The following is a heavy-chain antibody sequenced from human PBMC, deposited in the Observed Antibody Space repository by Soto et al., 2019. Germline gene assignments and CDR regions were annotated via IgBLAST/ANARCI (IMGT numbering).Heavy chain of an antibody. CDR3: ARRPVDYYGSGIWGMDV. CDR1: GGSISSNTYY. CDR2: IYYSGST. J-gene: IGHJ6*02. V-gene: IGHV4-61*05. D-gene: IGHD3-10*01. Sequence: SETLSLTCTVSGGSISSNTYYWGWIRQPPGKGLEWIGYIYYSGSTNYNPSLKSRVTISVDTSKNQFSLKLSSVTAADTAVYYCARRPVDYYGSGIWGMDVWGQGTTVTVSS.